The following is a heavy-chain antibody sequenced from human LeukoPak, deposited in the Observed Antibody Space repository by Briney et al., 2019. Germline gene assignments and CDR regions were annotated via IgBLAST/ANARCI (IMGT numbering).Heavy chain of an antibody. CDR1: GFTFSRYG. V-gene: IGHV3-30*03. D-gene: IGHD3-3*01. CDR2: ISNDGSRK. CDR3: ARDRAWNYFDY. Sequence: GGSLRLTCAPSGFTFSRYGMHWVRQAPGKGLEWVAIISNDGSRKYYAHSVEGRFTISRDNSKNTLYLQMDSLRAEDTAVYYCARDRAWNYFDYWGQGTLVTVSS. J-gene: IGHJ4*02.